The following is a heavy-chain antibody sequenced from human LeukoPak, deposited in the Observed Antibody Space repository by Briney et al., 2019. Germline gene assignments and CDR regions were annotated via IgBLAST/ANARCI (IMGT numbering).Heavy chain of an antibody. J-gene: IGHJ4*02. D-gene: IGHD1-14*01. CDR1: GGSISSGGYY. V-gene: IGHV4-30-2*01. Sequence: SQTLSLTCTVSGGSISSGGYYWRWIRQPPGKGLEWIGYIYHSGSTYYNPSLKSRVTISVDRSKNQFSLKLSSVTAADTAVYYCARLTVEGFDYWGQGTLVTVSS. CDR2: IYHSGST. CDR3: ARLTVEGFDY.